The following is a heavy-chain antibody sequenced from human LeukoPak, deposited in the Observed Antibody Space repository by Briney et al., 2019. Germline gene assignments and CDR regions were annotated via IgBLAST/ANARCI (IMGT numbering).Heavy chain of an antibody. CDR1: NYSISNSLY. V-gene: IGHV4-38-2*02. Sequence: PSEPLSLTCSGSNYSISNSLYWGWLRQPPGKGLEWIGSNYRSGSTFYNPPLKRLVAISLDTSKNQFSLKLSSVTAADTGVYFCARGTYGYYMEVWGKGTTVTVSS. CDR3: ARGTYGYYMEV. CDR2: NYRSGST. J-gene: IGHJ6*03. D-gene: IGHD4-17*01.